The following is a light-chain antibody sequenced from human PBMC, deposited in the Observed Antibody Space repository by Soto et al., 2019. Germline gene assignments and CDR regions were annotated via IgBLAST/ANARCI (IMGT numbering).Light chain of an antibody. Sequence: QSVLTQPPSASGTPGQRVSISCSGSSSNIGRNYVYWYQKVPGMAPKLLVFRNDQRPYGVPDRFSGSKSGTSASLAISRLWSEDEADYFCSTWDDSLSGIIFGGGTKLTVL. J-gene: IGLJ2*01. CDR3: STWDDSLSGII. V-gene: IGLV1-47*03. CDR2: RND. CDR1: SSNIGRNY.